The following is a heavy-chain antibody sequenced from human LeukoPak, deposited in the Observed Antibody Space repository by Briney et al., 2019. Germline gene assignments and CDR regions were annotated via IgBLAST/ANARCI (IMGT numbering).Heavy chain of an antibody. V-gene: IGHV4-34*01. Sequence: PSETLSLTCAVYGGSFSGYYWSWIRQPPGKGLEWIGEINHSGSTNYNPSLKSRVTISVDKSKNQFSLKLSSVTAADTAVYYCARLHVVVVAATIASWFDPWGQGTLVTVSS. CDR3: ARLHVVVVAATIASWFDP. J-gene: IGHJ5*02. D-gene: IGHD2-15*01. CDR1: GGSFSGYY. CDR2: INHSGST.